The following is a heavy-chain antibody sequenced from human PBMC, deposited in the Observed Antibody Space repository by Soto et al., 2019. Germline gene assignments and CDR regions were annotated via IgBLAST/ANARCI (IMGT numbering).Heavy chain of an antibody. D-gene: IGHD6-19*01. V-gene: IGHV3-48*03. CDR1: VLTFSSDE. Sequence: GSLRLSCEVSVLTFSSDEMNWVRQAPGKGLEWVAYIQNSGSPIYYADSLKGRFTISRDNAKNSLYLQMSSLTAEDTAVYYCARGYHSGWHFGHWGQGALVTVSS. J-gene: IGHJ4*02. CDR3: ARGYHSGWHFGH. CDR2: IQNSGSPI.